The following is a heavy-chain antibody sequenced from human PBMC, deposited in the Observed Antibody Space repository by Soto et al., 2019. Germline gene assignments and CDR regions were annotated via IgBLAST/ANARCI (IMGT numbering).Heavy chain of an antibody. Sequence: RASVNVSCKASGGTFSSYAISWVRQAPGQGLEWMGGIIPIFGTANYAQKFQGRVTITADKSTSTAYMELSSLRSEDTAVYYCARGFDYYDSSGYLLYWYFDLWGRGTLVTVSS. CDR2: IIPIFGTA. D-gene: IGHD3-22*01. J-gene: IGHJ2*01. CDR1: GGTFSSYA. V-gene: IGHV1-69*06. CDR3: ARGFDYYDSSGYLLYWYFDL.